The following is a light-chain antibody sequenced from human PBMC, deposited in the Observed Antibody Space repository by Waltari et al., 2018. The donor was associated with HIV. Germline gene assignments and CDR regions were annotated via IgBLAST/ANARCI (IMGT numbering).Light chain of an antibody. CDR1: QNIGSN. J-gene: IGKJ4*01. CDR3: QQYDNWPPLT. CDR2: GAS. V-gene: IGKV3-15*01. Sequence: EIVMTQSPATLSVSPGERATLSCRASQNIGSNLAWYQQKPGQAPRLLIYGASTRATGIPIRFSGSGSGTEFTLTISSLQSEDFVIYYCQQYDNWPPLTFGGGTKVEIK.